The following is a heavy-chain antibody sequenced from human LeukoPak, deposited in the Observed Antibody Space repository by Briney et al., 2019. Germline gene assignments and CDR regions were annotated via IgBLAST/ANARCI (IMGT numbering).Heavy chain of an antibody. V-gene: IGHV3-7*03. CDR2: IKQDGSEK. Sequence: GGSLRLSCAASGFTFSSYWMSWVRQAPGKGLEWVANIKQDGSEKYYVDSVKGRFTISRDNAKNSLYLQMNGLRAEDTAVYYCARSPNCSGGSCYIFGYFDYWGQGTLVTVSS. J-gene: IGHJ4*02. CDR3: ARSPNCSGGSCYIFGYFDY. D-gene: IGHD2-15*01. CDR1: GFTFSSYW.